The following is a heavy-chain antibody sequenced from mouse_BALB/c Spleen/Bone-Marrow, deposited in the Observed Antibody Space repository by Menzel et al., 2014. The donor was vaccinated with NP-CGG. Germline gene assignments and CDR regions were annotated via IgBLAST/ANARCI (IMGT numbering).Heavy chain of an antibody. J-gene: IGHJ4*01. CDR2: ILPGSGST. D-gene: IGHD1-1*01. V-gene: IGHV1-9*01. Sequence: VQLVESGAELMKPGASVKISCKATGYTFSSYWIEWVKQRPGHGLEWIGEILPGSGSTNYNEKFKGKATFTADTSSNTAYMQLSSLTSEDSAVYYYAREDIATVVEMDYWGQGTSVTVSS. CDR3: AREDIATVVEMDY. CDR1: GYTFSSYW.